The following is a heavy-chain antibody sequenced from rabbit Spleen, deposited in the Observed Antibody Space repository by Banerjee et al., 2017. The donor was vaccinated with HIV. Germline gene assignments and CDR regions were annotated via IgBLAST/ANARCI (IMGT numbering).Heavy chain of an antibody. CDR3: ARDTGSSFSSYGMDL. V-gene: IGHV1S40*01. CDR2: IYTGSSGST. J-gene: IGHJ6*01. CDR1: GFSFSSYW. D-gene: IGHD8-1*01. Sequence: QSLEESGGDLVKPGASLTLTCTASGFSFSSYWMCWVRQAPGKGLEWIACIYTGSSGSTYYASWATGRFTCSKTSSTTVTLQMTSLTAADTATYFCARDTGSSFSSYGMDLWGPGTLVTVS.